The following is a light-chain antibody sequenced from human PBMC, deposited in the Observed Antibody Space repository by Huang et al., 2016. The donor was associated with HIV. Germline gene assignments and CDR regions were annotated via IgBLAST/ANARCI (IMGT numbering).Light chain of an antibody. Sequence: DIQMTQSPSTLSASVGVRVTITCRASKSISTWLAWYQRKTGKAPNLLIYDSSTLQSEVPSRFSGSGSGTEFTLTISSLQPEDFATYYCQQYNSYPWTFGQGTKVEIK. CDR1: KSISTW. CDR3: QQYNSYPWT. CDR2: DSS. J-gene: IGKJ1*01. V-gene: IGKV1-5*01.